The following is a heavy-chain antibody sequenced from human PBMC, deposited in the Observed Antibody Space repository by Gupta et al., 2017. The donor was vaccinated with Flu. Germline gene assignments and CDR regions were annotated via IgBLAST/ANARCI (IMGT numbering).Heavy chain of an antibody. J-gene: IGHJ6*02. CDR1: GYTFTSYD. V-gene: IGHV1-8*01. Sequence: QVQLVQSGAEVKKPGASVKVSCKASGYTFTSYDINWVRQATGQGLEWMGWMNPNSGNTGYAQKFQGRVTMTRNTSISTAYMELSSLRSEDTAVYYCARGRGSSWSFRARNYGMDVWGQGTTVTVSS. CDR3: ARGRGSSWSFRARNYGMDV. D-gene: IGHD6-13*01. CDR2: MNPNSGNT.